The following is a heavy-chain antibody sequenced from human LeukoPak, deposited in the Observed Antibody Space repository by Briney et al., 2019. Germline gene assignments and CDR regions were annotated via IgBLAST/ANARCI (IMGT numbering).Heavy chain of an antibody. CDR3: AKVGYSYGYFDY. V-gene: IGHV3-30*18. D-gene: IGHD5-18*01. CDR2: ISYDGSNK. CDR1: GFTLSSYG. J-gene: IGHJ4*02. Sequence: PGGSLRLSCAASGFTLSSYGMHWVRQAPGKGLEWVAVISYDGSNKYYADSVKGRFTISRDNSKNTLYLQMNSLRAEDTAVYYCAKVGYSYGYFDYWGQGTLVTVSS.